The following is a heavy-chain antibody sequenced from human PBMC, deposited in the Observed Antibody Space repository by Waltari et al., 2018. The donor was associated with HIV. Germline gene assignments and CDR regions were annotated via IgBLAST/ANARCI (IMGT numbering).Heavy chain of an antibody. D-gene: IGHD3-9*01. CDR1: GFTLSSYW. V-gene: IGHV3-7*01. Sequence: EVQLVESGGGLVQPGGSLRLSCAASGFTLSSYWMSWVRQAPGKGLEWVANIKQDGSEKYYGDSVKGRFTSSRDNAKNSLYLQMNSLRAEDTAVYYCARDRHYDILTGSYFDYWGQGTLVTVSS. J-gene: IGHJ4*02. CDR3: ARDRHYDILTGSYFDY. CDR2: IKQDGSEK.